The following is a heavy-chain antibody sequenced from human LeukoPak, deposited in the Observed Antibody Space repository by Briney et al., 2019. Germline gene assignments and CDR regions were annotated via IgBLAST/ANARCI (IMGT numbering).Heavy chain of an antibody. D-gene: IGHD6-19*01. CDR3: ARQEQWLDPFDY. CDR2: IYPGDSDI. Sequence: GESLKISCKGSGYSFTTYWIGWVRQMPGKGLEWMGIIYPGDSDIRYSPAFQGQVTISADKSISTAYLQWSSLKASDTAMYYCARQEQWLDPFDYWGQGTLVTVSS. V-gene: IGHV5-51*01. J-gene: IGHJ4*02. CDR1: GYSFTTYW.